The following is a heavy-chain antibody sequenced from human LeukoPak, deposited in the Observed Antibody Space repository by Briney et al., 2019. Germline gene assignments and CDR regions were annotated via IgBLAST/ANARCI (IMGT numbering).Heavy chain of an antibody. Sequence: GGSLRLSCAASGFTFSSYGMHWVRQAPGKGLEWVAFIRSDGSNKYYADSVKGRFTISRDNSKNTLYLQINSLRAEDSAMYYCAKDLYTTSGYPEPRFDYWGQGTLVTVSS. J-gene: IGHJ4*02. CDR3: AKDLYTTSGYPEPRFDY. V-gene: IGHV3-30*02. D-gene: IGHD3-22*01. CDR1: GFTFSSYG. CDR2: IRSDGSNK.